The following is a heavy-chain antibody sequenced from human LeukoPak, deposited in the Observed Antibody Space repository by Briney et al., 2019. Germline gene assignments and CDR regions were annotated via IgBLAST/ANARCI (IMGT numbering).Heavy chain of an antibody. D-gene: IGHD5-12*01. V-gene: IGHV3-74*01. J-gene: IGHJ4*02. CDR2: VDRDGGGT. Sequence: GGSLRLSCAASGFTFSNYWMHWVRQGPGMGLVWVSRVDRDGGGTDYADSVKGRFAISRDNAKNTLYLQMHSLRAEDTAVYYCVRDGDDYNFDYWGQGSLVTVSS. CDR1: GFTFSNYW. CDR3: VRDGDDYNFDY.